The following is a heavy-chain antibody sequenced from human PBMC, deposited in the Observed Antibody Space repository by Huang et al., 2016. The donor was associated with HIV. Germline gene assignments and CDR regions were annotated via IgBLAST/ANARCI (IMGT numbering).Heavy chain of an antibody. CDR1: GFTFDDYA. CDR3: AKDWGYDFGAFDF. V-gene: IGHV3-9*01. CDR2: INWKSGNI. Sequence: EVQLVESGGGLVRPGRSLRLSCAASGFTFDDYAMHWVRQTTGKGLEWVSGINWKSGNIAYADSVRGLVTISRDNAKNSLYLQMNSLRPEDTALYYCAKDWGYDFGAFDFWGRGTMVTVSS. J-gene: IGHJ3*01. D-gene: IGHD3-16*01.